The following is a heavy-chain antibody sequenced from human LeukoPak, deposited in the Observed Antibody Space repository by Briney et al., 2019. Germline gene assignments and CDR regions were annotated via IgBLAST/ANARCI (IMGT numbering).Heavy chain of an antibody. CDR2: ISSSSSTI. CDR1: GFTFSSYS. J-gene: IGHJ4*02. Sequence: PSGGSLRLSCAASGFTFSSYSMNWVRQAPGKGLEWVSYISSSSSTIYYADSVKGRFTISRDNSKNTLYLEMNSLSPDDTAVYYCARGVEPLAANTLAYWGQGTLVTVSS. D-gene: IGHD1-14*01. V-gene: IGHV3-48*01. CDR3: ARGVEPLAANTLAY.